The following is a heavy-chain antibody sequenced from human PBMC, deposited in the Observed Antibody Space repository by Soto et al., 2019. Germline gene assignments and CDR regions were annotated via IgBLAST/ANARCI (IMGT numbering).Heavy chain of an antibody. CDR3: AREVYGDSPEVHFDY. J-gene: IGHJ4*02. CDR2: IYYSGST. CDR1: GGSISSYY. V-gene: IGHV4-59*01. D-gene: IGHD4-17*01. Sequence: QVQLQESGPGLVKPSETLSLTCTVSGGSISSYYWSWIRQPPGKGLEWIGYIYYSGSTNYNPSLKSRVTISVDTSKNQFSLKLSSVTAADTAVYYCAREVYGDSPEVHFDYWGQGTLVTVSS.